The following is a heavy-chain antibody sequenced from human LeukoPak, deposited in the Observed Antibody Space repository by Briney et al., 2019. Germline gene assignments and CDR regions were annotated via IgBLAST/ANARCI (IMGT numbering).Heavy chain of an antibody. CDR1: GGSFSGYY. CDR3: ANRRDYYDSNGYWVPFDY. Sequence: PSETLSLTCAVYGGSFSGYYWSWIRQPPGKGLEWIGEINHSGSTNYNPSLKSRVTISVDTSKNQFSLKLSSVTAADTAVYYCANRRDYYDSNGYWVPFDYWGQGTLVTVSS. D-gene: IGHD3-22*01. CDR2: INHSGST. V-gene: IGHV4-34*01. J-gene: IGHJ4*02.